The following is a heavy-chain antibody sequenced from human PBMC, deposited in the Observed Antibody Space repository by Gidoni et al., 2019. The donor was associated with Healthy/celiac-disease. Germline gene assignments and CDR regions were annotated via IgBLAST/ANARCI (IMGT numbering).Heavy chain of an antibody. CDR3: ARGLLGEMVRGGYYFDY. J-gene: IGHJ4*02. Sequence: GLSWVSYISSSGSTIYYADSVKGRFTISRDNAKNSLYLQMNSLRAEDTAVYYCARGLLGEMVRGGYYFDYWGQGTLVTVSS. CDR2: ISSSGSTI. V-gene: IGHV3-11*01. D-gene: IGHD3-10*01.